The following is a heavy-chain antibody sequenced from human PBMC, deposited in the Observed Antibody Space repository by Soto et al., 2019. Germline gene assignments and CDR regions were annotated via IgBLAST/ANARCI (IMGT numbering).Heavy chain of an antibody. CDR1: GGSISSYY. V-gene: IGHV4-59*01. Sequence: SETLSLTCTVSGGSISSYYWSWIRQPPGKGLEWIGYIYYSGSTNYNPSLKSRVTISVDTSKNQFSLKLSSVTAADTAVYYCARAPVLMVQPFDPWGQGTLVTVSS. CDR3: ARAPVLMVQPFDP. D-gene: IGHD2-8*01. CDR2: IYYSGST. J-gene: IGHJ5*02.